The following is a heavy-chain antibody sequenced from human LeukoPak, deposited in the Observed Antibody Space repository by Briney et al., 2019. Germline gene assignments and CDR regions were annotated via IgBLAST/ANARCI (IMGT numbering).Heavy chain of an antibody. CDR3: AREVKGRGYSGYDEDPAFDY. D-gene: IGHD5-12*01. CDR1: GYTFTSYG. V-gene: IGHV1-18*01. J-gene: IGHJ4*02. Sequence: ASVKVSCKASGYTFTSYGISWVRQAPGQGLEWMGWISAYNGNTNYAQKLQGRVTMTTDTSTSTAYMELRSLRSDDTAVYYCAREVKGRGYSGYDEDPAFDYWGQGTLVTVSS. CDR2: ISAYNGNT.